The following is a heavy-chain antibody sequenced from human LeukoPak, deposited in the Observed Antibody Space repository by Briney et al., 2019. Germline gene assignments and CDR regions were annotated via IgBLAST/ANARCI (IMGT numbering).Heavy chain of an antibody. V-gene: IGHV3-53*01. D-gene: IGHD6-19*01. CDR3: ARWAYSSGWYGGYFDY. CDR2: YSGGNT. Sequence: GGSLRLSCTVSGFTVSSNSMSWVRQAPGKGLEWVSFYSGGNTHYSDSVKGRFTISRDNSKNTLYLQMNSLRAEDTAVYYCARWAYSSGWYGGYFDYWGQGTLVTVSS. CDR1: GFTVSSNS. J-gene: IGHJ4*02.